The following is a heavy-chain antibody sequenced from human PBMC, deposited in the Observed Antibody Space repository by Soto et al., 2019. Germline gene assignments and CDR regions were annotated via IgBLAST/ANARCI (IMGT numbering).Heavy chain of an antibody. J-gene: IGHJ4*02. CDR1: GFTFSDYY. D-gene: IGHD5-12*01. CDR2: ISRSGSTI. V-gene: IGHV3-11*01. CDR3: ARSRRDTVPTPFDY. Sequence: GGSLRLSCAASGFTFSDYYMSWIRQAPGKGLEWVSHISRSGSTIYYADSVKGRLTISRDNAKNSLYLQMNSLRAEDTAVYSCARSRRDTVPTPFDYWGQRTLVTVSS.